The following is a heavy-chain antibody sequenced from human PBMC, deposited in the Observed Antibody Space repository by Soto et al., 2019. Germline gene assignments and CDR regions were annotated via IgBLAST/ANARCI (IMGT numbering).Heavy chain of an antibody. V-gene: IGHV3-30*03. CDR3: TFSDSSEVDH. D-gene: IGHD6-6*01. J-gene: IGHJ4*02. CDR1: GFTFSGYG. Sequence: VQLVESGGDVVQPGKSLTLSCGASGFTFSGYGMHWVRQAPGNGLEWVSFVSYDGHNKYYGDSVRGQFTIARDNSKRTLFLHMNSLRKEDTAVYYCTFSDSSEVDHWGQGALVTVSA. CDR2: VSYDGHNK.